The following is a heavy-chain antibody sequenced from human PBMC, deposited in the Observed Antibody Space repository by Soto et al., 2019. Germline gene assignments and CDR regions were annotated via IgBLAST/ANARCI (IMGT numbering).Heavy chain of an antibody. D-gene: IGHD6-13*01. Sequence: GGSLRLSCAASGFTFRSFTMNWVRQAPGKGLEWVSTISSNSAYIYYTDALRGRFTISRDNAKNSLHLQMNSLRAEDTAVYYCTRDASRDSSARGWFDPWGPGSLV. CDR2: ISSNSAYI. CDR1: GFTFRSFT. J-gene: IGHJ5*02. V-gene: IGHV3-21*01. CDR3: TRDASRDSSARGWFDP.